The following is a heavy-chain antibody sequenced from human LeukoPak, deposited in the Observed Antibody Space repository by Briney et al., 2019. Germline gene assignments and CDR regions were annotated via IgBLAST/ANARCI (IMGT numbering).Heavy chain of an antibody. D-gene: IGHD1-26*01. J-gene: IGHJ3*02. CDR1: GFSFSPYA. CDR2: IAGGDDR. V-gene: IGHV3-23*01. Sequence: PGGSLRLSCAASGFSFSPYAMSWVRQAPGKGLEWVAGIAGGDDRFYADSVKGRFSISRDNSKNTVDLQMNSLRVEDTAVYYCARETVGAVRAFDIWGQGTMVTVSS. CDR3: ARETVGAVRAFDI.